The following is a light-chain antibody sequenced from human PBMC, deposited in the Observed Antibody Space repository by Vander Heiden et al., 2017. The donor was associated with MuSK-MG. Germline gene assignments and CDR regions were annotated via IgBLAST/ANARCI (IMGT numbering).Light chain of an antibody. CDR3: QSFDSGLTGYVV. V-gene: IGLV1-40*01. J-gene: IGLJ2*01. CDR2: GDT. CDR1: SSNIGGGYD. Sequence: QSVLTQPPSVSGAPWQSVTISCTGSSSNIGGGYDVHWYQQLPGSALRLITCGDTNRPSGVPDRFSASKSGTSASLAINGLQPEDEADYYCQSFDSGLTGYVVFGGGTKLTVL.